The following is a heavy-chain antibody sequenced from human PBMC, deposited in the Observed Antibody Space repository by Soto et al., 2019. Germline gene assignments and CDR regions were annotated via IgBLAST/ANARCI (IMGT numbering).Heavy chain of an antibody. J-gene: IGHJ5*02. V-gene: IGHV4-59*01. CDR1: GGSISSYY. Sequence: PSETLSLTCTVSGGSISSYYWSWIRQPPGKGLEWIGYIYYSGSTNYNPSLKSRVTISVDTSRNQFSLKVNSVTAADTAMYYCARRAVVAVTGSLDNWLDPWGQGILVTVS. CDR2: IYYSGST. CDR3: ARRAVVAVTGSLDNWLDP. D-gene: IGHD2-21*01.